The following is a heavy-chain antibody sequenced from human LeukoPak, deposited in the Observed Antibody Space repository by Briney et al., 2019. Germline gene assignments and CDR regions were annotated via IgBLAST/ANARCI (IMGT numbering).Heavy chain of an antibody. D-gene: IGHD1-1*01. CDR1: GFTFSIYG. Sequence: PGGSLRLSCAASGFTFSIYGMHWVRQAPGKRLEYVSGIGSNGGSTFYANSVKGRFTISRDNSKNTLYLQMGSLRAEDTAVYYCAKRSLSNDVYPFFDYWGQGTLVSVST. CDR2: IGSNGGST. V-gene: IGHV3-64*01. J-gene: IGHJ4*02. CDR3: AKRSLSNDVYPFFDY.